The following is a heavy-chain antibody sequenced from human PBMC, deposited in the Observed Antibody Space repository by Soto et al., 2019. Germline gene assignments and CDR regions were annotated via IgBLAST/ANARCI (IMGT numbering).Heavy chain of an antibody. CDR3: ARDVMNRFSWGSTTTQYSYYGMEV. J-gene: IGHJ6*02. CDR2: VTPYNGDT. D-gene: IGHD3-16*01. Sequence: ASVKVSCKASGYTFLSYGLSWVRQAPGQGREWLGRVTPYNGDTNYEQKFQGRETMTRDTSTKTAYMELRSLRSDDTAVYYCARDVMNRFSWGSTTTQYSYYGMEVWGQGTTVTVSS. V-gene: IGHV1-18*01. CDR1: GYTFLSYG.